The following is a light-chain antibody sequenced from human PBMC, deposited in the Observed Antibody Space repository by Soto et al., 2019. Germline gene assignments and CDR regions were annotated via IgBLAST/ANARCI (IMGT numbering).Light chain of an antibody. CDR2: GAS. CDR1: QSVSSY. J-gene: IGKJ1*01. CDR3: QQYNNWPGWA. V-gene: IGKV3-15*01. Sequence: EIVMTQSPATLSVSPGERVTLSCRASQSVSSYLAWYQQKPGQAPRLLIYGASTRATGIAARFSGSGSGTEFTLTISSLQSEDFAVYYSQQYNNWPGWAFGQGTKVEIK.